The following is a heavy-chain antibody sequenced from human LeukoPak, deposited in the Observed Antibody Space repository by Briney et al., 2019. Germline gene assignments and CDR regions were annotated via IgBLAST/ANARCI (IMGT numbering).Heavy chain of an antibody. J-gene: IGHJ4*02. CDR3: ARVGSSGLYYFDY. V-gene: IGHV3-30-3*01. CDR1: GFTFSSYA. Sequence: GGSLRLSFAASGFTFSSYAMHWVRQAPGKGLEWVAVISYDGSNKYYADSVKGRFTISRDNSKNTLYLQMNSLRAEDTAVYYCARVGSSGLYYFDYWGQGTLVTVSS. D-gene: IGHD6-19*01. CDR2: ISYDGSNK.